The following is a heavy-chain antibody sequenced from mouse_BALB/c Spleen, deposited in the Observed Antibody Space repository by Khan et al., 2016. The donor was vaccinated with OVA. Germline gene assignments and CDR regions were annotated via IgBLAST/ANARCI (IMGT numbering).Heavy chain of an antibody. J-gene: IGHJ2*01. D-gene: IGHD1-2*01. CDR1: GYSITSGYG. CDR3: ARTARMKY. V-gene: IGHV3-2*02. CDR2: ISYSGST. Sequence: VQLKESGPGLVKPSQSLSLTCTVTGYSITSGYGWNWLRQFPGNKLEWMGYISYSGSTNYNPSLKSRISITRDTSKNQFFLQLNSVTTEDTATYYCARTARMKYWGQGTTLTVSS.